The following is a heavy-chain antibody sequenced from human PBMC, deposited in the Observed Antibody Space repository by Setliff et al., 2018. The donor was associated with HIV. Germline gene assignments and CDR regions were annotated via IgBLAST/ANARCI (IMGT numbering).Heavy chain of an antibody. V-gene: IGHV4-59*11. CDR2: TYSSGSA. D-gene: IGHD5-18*01. Sequence: SETLSLTCTVSGGSIGSHYWSWIRQPPGKGLEWIGYTYSSGSANYNPSLRSRVTISVDTSKNQFSLKLSSMTAADTAVYYCARAYSYVYEAGAFDIWGQGTVVTVSS. J-gene: IGHJ3*02. CDR3: ARAYSYVYEAGAFDI. CDR1: GGSIGSHY.